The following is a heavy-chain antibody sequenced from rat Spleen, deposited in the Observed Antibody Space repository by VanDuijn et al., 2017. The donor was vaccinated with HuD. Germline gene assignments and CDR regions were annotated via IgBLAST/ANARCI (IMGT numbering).Heavy chain of an antibody. V-gene: IGHV3-3*01. Sequence: EVQLQESGPGLVKPSQSLSLTCSVTGCSITNGYRWNWIRKFPGTKLEWMGYINSAGSTNYNPSLKSRISITRDTSKNQFFLQLNSVTTEDTATYYCARSLGRVYNNYFDYWGQGVMVTVSS. CDR3: ARSLGRVYNNYFDY. CDR2: INSAGST. J-gene: IGHJ2*01. CDR1: GCSITNGYR. D-gene: IGHD1-10*01.